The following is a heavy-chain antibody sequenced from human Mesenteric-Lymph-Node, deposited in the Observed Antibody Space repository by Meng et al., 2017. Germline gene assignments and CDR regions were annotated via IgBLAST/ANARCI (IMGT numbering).Heavy chain of an antibody. CDR3: ASNFRRFSVGSIAAVGL. CDR1: GFIVSSSY. Sequence: GESLMISCVASGFIVSSSYMSWVRQAPGTGLEWVSVIYSRGSTYYADSAKGRFTISRDNARNSLYLQMNSLRTEDTAVYYCASNFRRFSVGSIAAVGLWGQGTLVTVSS. D-gene: IGHD6-13*01. J-gene: IGHJ4*02. CDR2: IYSRGST. V-gene: IGHV3-53*01.